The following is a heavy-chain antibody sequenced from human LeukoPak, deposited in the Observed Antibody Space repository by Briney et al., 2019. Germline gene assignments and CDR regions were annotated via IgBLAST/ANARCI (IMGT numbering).Heavy chain of an antibody. Sequence: PSETLSLTCTVSGGSISSYYWSWLRQPPGKGLEWIGYIYYSGSTNYNPSLKSRVTISVDKSKNQFSLKLSSVTAADTAVYYCARWLQLTSVQSGFDIWGQGTMVTVSS. J-gene: IGHJ3*02. V-gene: IGHV4-59*12. CDR1: GGSISSYY. CDR3: ARWLQLTSVQSGFDI. D-gene: IGHD5-24*01. CDR2: IYYSGST.